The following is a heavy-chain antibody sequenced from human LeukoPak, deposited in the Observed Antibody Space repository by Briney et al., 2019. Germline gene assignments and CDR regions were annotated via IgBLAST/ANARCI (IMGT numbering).Heavy chain of an antibody. Sequence: GASVKVSCKASGGTFSSYAISWVRQAPRQGLEWMGGIIPIFGTANYAQKFQGRVTITADESTSTAYMELSSLRSEDTAVYYCARALNYYDSSGYYYYYMDVWGKGTTVTISS. J-gene: IGHJ6*03. D-gene: IGHD3-22*01. CDR2: IIPIFGTA. CDR1: GGTFSSYA. CDR3: ARALNYYDSSGYYYYYMDV. V-gene: IGHV1-69*13.